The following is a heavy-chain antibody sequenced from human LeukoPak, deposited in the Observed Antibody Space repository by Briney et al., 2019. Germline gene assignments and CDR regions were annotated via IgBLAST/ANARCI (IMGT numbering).Heavy chain of an antibody. V-gene: IGHV3-23*01. CDR3: ARGPTRANSSDY. CDR2: ISGSGGST. D-gene: IGHD2/OR15-2a*01. Sequence: GGSLRLSCAASGFTFSSYGVSWVRQAPGKGLEWVSAISGSGGSTYYADSVKGRLTISRDNSKNMLYLQMNSLRAEDTAVYYCARGPTRANSSDYWGQGTLVTVSS. CDR1: GFTFSSYG. J-gene: IGHJ4*02.